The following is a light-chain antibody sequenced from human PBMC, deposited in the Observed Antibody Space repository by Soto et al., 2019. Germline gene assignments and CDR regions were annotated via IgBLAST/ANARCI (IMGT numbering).Light chain of an antibody. CDR1: SGHSTYI. V-gene: IGLV4-60*02. J-gene: IGLJ3*02. CDR3: ETWYSNTHKV. Sequence: QLVLTQSSSASASLGSSVKLTCILSSGHSTYIIAWHQQQPGKAPRFLMTLDRSGSYNRGSGVPDRFSGSSSGADRYLAISHLQFEDEGDYYCETWYSNTHKVFGGGTKLTVL. CDR2: LDRSGSY.